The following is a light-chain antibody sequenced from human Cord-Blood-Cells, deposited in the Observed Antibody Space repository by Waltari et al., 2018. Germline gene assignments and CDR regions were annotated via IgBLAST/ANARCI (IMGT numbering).Light chain of an antibody. Sequence: DIQMTQSPSSLSASVGDRVTITCRASQSISSYLNWYQPKPGKAPKLLIYAASSLQSGVPSMFSGSGSGTDFTLTSSSLQPEDFATYYCHKSYSTPRSFGQVTKLEIK. CDR3: HKSYSTPRS. CDR2: AAS. V-gene: IGKV1-39*01. CDR1: QSISSY. J-gene: IGKJ2*03.